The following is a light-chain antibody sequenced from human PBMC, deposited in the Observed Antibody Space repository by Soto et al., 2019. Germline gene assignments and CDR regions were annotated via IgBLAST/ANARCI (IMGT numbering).Light chain of an antibody. CDR3: QTWDTGIQV. CDR2: LNSDGGH. J-gene: IGLJ2*01. CDR1: SRHSNYA. V-gene: IGLV4-69*01. Sequence: QLVLTQSPSASASLGASVKLTCTLSSRHSNYAIAWHQQQPEKGPRYLMKLNSDGGHNKGDGIPDRFSGSSSGAERYLTISSLQSEDEADYYCQTWDTGIQVFGGGTKLTVL.